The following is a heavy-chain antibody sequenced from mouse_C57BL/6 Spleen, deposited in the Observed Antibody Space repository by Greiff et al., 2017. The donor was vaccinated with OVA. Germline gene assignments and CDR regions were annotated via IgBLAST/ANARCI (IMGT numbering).Heavy chain of an antibody. CDR2: INPSSGYT. J-gene: IGHJ4*01. CDR3: ARSGYGEYYYAMDY. D-gene: IGHD2-2*01. CDR1: GYTFTSYT. V-gene: IGHV1-4*01. Sequence: VKLQESGAELARPGASVKMSCKASGYTFTSYTMHWVKQRPGQGLEWIGYINPSSGYTKYNQKFKDKATLTADKSSSTAYMQLSSLTSEDSAVYYCARSGYGEYYYAMDYWGQGTLVTVSS.